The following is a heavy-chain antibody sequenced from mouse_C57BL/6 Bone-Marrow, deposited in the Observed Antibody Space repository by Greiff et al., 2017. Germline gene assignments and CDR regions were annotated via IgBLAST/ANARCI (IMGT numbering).Heavy chain of an antibody. CDR2: IDPSDSYT. CDR1: GYTFTSYW. CDR3: ARQRRPYYYAMDY. J-gene: IGHJ4*01. Sequence: QVQLQQPGAELVKPGASVKLSCKASGYTFTSYWMQWVKQRPGQGLEWIGEIDPSDSYTNYNQKFKGKAKLTVDTSSSTAYMQLSSRTSEDAAVYDCARQRRPYYYAMDYWGQGTSVTVSS. V-gene: IGHV1-50*01. D-gene: IGHD3-2*02.